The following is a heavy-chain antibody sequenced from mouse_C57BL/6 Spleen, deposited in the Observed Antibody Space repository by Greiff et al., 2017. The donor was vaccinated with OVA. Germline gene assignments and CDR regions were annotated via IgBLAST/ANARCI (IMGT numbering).Heavy chain of an antibody. Sequence: VQLQQPGTELVKPGASVKLSCKASGYTFTSYWMHWVKQRPGQGLEWIGNINPSNGGTNYNEKFKSKATLTVDKSSSTAYMQLSSLTSEDSAVYYCAREEAVVAPYYAMDYWGQGTSVTVSS. D-gene: IGHD1-1*01. CDR1: GYTFTSYW. V-gene: IGHV1-53*01. CDR3: AREEAVVAPYYAMDY. CDR2: INPSNGGT. J-gene: IGHJ4*01.